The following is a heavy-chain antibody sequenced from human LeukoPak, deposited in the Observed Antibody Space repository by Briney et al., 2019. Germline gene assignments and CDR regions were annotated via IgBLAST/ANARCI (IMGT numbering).Heavy chain of an antibody. Sequence: SVKVSCTASGGTFSSYAISWVRQAPGQGLAWMGRIIPILGIANYAQKFQGRVTITADKSTSTAYMGLSSLRSEDTAVYYCARDTGDGYNYWGQGTLVTVSS. CDR1: GGTFSSYA. J-gene: IGHJ4*02. CDR3: ARDTGDGYNY. D-gene: IGHD5-24*01. V-gene: IGHV1-69*04. CDR2: IIPILGIA.